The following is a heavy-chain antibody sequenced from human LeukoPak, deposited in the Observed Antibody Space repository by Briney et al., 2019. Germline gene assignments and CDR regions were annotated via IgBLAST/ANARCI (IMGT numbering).Heavy chain of an antibody. CDR2: IYHSGST. V-gene: IGHV4-38-2*02. J-gene: IGHJ4*02. CDR3: ARLEYYYGSGNYFDY. CDR1: GYSISSGYY. Sequence: SETLSLTCTVSGYSISSGYYWGWIRQPPGKGLEWIGSIYHSGSTYYNPSLKSRVTISVGTSKNQFSLKLSSVTAADTAVYYCARLEYYYGSGNYFDYWGQGTLVTVSS. D-gene: IGHD3-10*01.